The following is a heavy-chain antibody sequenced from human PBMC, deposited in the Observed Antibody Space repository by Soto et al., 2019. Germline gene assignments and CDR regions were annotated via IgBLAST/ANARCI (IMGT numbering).Heavy chain of an antibody. CDR2: IYYSGST. CDR3: ASGTEVSPSWDV. V-gene: IGHV4-31*03. Sequence: QVQLQESGTGLVKPSQTLSLTCTVSGGSISSGGYYWSWIRQHPGKGLEWSGYIYYSGSTYYNPSLKSRVTISVDTSKNQFALKLSSVTAADTAVYYCASGTEVSPSWDVWGQGTTVTVSS. D-gene: IGHD1-26*01. CDR1: GGSISSGGYY. J-gene: IGHJ6*02.